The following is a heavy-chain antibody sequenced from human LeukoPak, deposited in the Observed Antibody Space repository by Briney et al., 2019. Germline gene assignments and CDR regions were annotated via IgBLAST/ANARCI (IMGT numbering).Heavy chain of an antibody. Sequence: GSSVKVSCKASGGTFSSYAISWVRQAPGQGLEWMGGIIPIFGTANYAQKFQGRVTITTDESTSTAYMELSSLRSEDTAVYYCARVMFDSGYDNTYYFDYWGQGTLVTVSS. CDR3: ARVMFDSGYDNTYYFDY. V-gene: IGHV1-69*05. CDR2: IIPIFGTA. J-gene: IGHJ4*02. CDR1: GGTFSSYA. D-gene: IGHD5-12*01.